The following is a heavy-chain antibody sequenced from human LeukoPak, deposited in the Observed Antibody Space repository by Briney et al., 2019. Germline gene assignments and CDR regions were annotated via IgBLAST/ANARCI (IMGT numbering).Heavy chain of an antibody. Sequence: GGSLRLSCAASGFTFDDYTRPWVRQAPGKGLEWVSLISWDGGSTYYADSVKGRFTISRDNSKNSLYLQMNSLRTEDTALYYCAKGQVVPATILDYWGQGTLVTVSS. CDR1: GFTFDDYT. D-gene: IGHD2-2*01. CDR3: AKGQVVPATILDY. J-gene: IGHJ4*02. CDR2: ISWDGGST. V-gene: IGHV3-43*01.